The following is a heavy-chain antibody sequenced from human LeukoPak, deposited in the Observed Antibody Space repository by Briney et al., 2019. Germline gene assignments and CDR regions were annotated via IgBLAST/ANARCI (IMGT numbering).Heavy chain of an antibody. CDR3: ARDYCSGGSCYPGVY. CDR1: GFTFSSYA. CDR2: ISYDGSKK. J-gene: IGHJ4*02. D-gene: IGHD2-15*01. Sequence: PGGSLRLSCAASGFTFSSYAMHWVRQAPGKGLEWVAVISYDGSKKYYADSVKGRFTISTDNSQNTLYLQMNSLRVEDTAIYYCARDYCSGGSCYPGVYWGRGTLVTVSS. V-gene: IGHV3-30*04.